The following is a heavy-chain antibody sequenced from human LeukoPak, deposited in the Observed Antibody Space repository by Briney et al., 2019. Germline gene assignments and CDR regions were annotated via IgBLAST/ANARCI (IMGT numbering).Heavy chain of an antibody. J-gene: IGHJ4*02. CDR1: GFTFSIFG. Sequence: GGSLRLSCAASGFTFSIFGMHWVRQAPGKGLDWVAVISDDGSNKYYADSVKGRFTISRDNSKNTLYLQMNSLKAEDTAVYYCVRIYGAFDYWGQGTLVTVSS. V-gene: IGHV3-30*03. CDR2: ISDDGSNK. D-gene: IGHD4-17*01. CDR3: VRIYGAFDY.